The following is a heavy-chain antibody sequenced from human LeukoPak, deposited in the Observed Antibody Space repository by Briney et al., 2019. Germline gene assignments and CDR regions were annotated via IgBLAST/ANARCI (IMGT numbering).Heavy chain of an antibody. CDR1: GYTLTELS. CDR2: FDPEDGET. Sequence: ASVKVSCKVSGYTLTELSMHWVRQAPGKGLEWRGGFDPEDGETIYAQKFQGRVTMTEDTSTDTAYMELSSLRSEDTAVYYCATGPDILTGYHFDYWGQGTLVTVSS. CDR3: ATGPDILTGYHFDY. D-gene: IGHD3-9*01. V-gene: IGHV1-24*01. J-gene: IGHJ4*02.